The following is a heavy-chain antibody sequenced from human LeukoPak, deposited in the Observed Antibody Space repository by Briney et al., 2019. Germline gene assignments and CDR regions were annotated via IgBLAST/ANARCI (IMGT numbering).Heavy chain of an antibody. CDR1: GYTFTSYG. V-gene: IGHV1-18*04. CDR3: ATSRGYSYGDYFDY. D-gene: IGHD5-18*01. CDR2: ISAYNGNT. J-gene: IGHJ4*02. Sequence: ASVKVSCKASGYTFTSYGISWARQAPGQGLEWMGWISAYNGNTNYAQKLQGRVTMTTDTSTSTAYMELRSLRSDDTAVYYCATSRGYSYGDYFDYWGQGTLVTVSS.